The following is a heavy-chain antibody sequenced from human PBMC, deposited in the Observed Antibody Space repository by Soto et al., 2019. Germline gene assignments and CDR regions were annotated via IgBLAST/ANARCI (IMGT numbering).Heavy chain of an antibody. CDR1: GFTFSDYV. Sequence: QVQLVESGGAVVQPGRSLRLSCAASGFTFSDYVMHWVRQAPGKGLEWVALIWSDGSNKYQADSVKGRFTISRDNSENTLYLQMNSLRAEDTAVYYCAREEYCSGDSCYFWSYNNYGMDVWGQGTTVTVSS. V-gene: IGHV3-33*01. CDR2: IWSDGSNK. CDR3: AREEYCSGDSCYFWSYNNYGMDV. D-gene: IGHD2-15*01. J-gene: IGHJ6*02.